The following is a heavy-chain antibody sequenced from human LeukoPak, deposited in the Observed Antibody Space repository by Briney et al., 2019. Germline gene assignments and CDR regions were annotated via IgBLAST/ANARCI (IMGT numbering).Heavy chain of an antibody. CDR3: ARDPSDYYGSGSYHYSYYYYMDV. D-gene: IGHD3-10*01. Sequence: ASVKVSCKATGYTFSGYYIHWVRLAPGQGLEWVGWINPNSGGSKFAQKFQGRVTMTSDASITTAYMQLNRLTPDDTAVYYCARDPSDYYGSGSYHYSYYYYMDVWGKGTTVTVSS. V-gene: IGHV1-2*02. CDR2: INPNSGGS. CDR1: GYTFSGYY. J-gene: IGHJ6*03.